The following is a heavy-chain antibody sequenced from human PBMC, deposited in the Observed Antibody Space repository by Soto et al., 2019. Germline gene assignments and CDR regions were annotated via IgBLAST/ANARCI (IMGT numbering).Heavy chain of an antibody. Sequence: GGSLRLSCAASGFTFSSYWMSWVRQAPGKGLEWVANIKQDGSEKYYVDSVKGRFTISRDNAKNSLYLQMNSLRAEDTAVYYCAGTTSLQWYYMDVWDKGTTVTVSS. D-gene: IGHD1-7*01. CDR2: IKQDGSEK. CDR1: GFTFSSYW. J-gene: IGHJ6*03. V-gene: IGHV3-7*01. CDR3: AGTTSLQWYYMDV.